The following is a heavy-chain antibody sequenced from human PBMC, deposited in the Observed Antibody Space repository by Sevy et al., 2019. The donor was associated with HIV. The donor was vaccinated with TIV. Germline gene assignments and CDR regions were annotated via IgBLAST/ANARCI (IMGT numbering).Heavy chain of an antibody. Sequence: GGSLRLSCIGSGFSFSYYGIHWVRQAPGKGLDWVALISHDGINEYYADSVKGRFTISRDNSKNKVNLEMNSLRNGDTAIYFCANAYSGSYSHSYLYALDVWGQGTTVTVSS. J-gene: IGHJ6*02. CDR3: ANAYSGSYSHSYLYALDV. V-gene: IGHV3-30*18. CDR1: GFSFSYYG. CDR2: ISHDGINE. D-gene: IGHD1-26*01.